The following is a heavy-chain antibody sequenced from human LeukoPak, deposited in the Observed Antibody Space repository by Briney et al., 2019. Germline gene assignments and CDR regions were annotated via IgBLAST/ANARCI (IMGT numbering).Heavy chain of an antibody. J-gene: IGHJ4*02. D-gene: IGHD6-19*01. Sequence: GGSLRLSCVATGFAFSSYEMSWVRQAPGKGLEWVSFISGDGRAIHYADSVKGRFTISADNARNSVFLQMNSLRGEDTAVYYCATSLSGWFGPSAYYCGQGTLVTVSS. CDR3: ATSLSGWFGPSAYY. CDR1: GFAFSSYE. CDR2: ISGDGRAI. V-gene: IGHV3-48*03.